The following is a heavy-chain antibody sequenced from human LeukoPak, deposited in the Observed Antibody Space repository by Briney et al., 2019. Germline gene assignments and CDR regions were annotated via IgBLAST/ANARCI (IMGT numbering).Heavy chain of an antibody. CDR3: ARTIVVVVAATYYFDY. CDR2: IYYSGST. V-gene: IGHV4-59*08. J-gene: IGHJ4*02. D-gene: IGHD2-15*01. Sequence: SETLSLTCTVSGGSISSYYWSWIRQPPGKGLEWVGYIYYSGSTNYNPSLKSRVTISVDTSKNQFSLKLSSVTAADTAVYYCARTIVVVVAATYYFDYWGQGTLVTVSS. CDR1: GGSISSYY.